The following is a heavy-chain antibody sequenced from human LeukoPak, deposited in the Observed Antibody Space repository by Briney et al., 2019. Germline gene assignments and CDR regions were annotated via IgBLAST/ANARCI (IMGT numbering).Heavy chain of an antibody. CDR1: GFTFSSYA. D-gene: IGHD3-10*01. CDR3: AKDRRRFYGSGSYPFFNGMDV. CDR2: ISGSGGST. Sequence: GRSLRLSCAASGFTFSSYAMSWVRQAPGKGLEWVSAISGSGGSTYYTDSVKGRFTISRDNSKNTLYLQMNSLRAEDTAVYYCAKDRRRFYGSGSYPFFNGMDVWGQGTTVTVSS. V-gene: IGHV3-23*01. J-gene: IGHJ6*02.